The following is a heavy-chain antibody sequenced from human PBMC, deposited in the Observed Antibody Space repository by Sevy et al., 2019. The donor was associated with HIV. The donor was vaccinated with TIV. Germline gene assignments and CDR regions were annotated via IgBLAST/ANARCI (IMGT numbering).Heavy chain of an antibody. CDR3: ARDLLWFGELLHYFDY. CDR1: GYTFTSYG. J-gene: IGHJ4*02. D-gene: IGHD3-10*01. CDR2: ISAYNGNT. V-gene: IGHV1-18*04. Sequence: ASVKVSCKASGYTFTSYGISWVRQAPGQGLEWMGWISAYNGNTNYAQKLQGRVTMTTDTSTSTAYMGLRSLRSDDTAVYYCARDLLWFGELLHYFDYWGQGTLVTVSS.